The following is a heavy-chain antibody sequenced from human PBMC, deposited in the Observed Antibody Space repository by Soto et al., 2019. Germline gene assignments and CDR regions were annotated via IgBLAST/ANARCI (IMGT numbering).Heavy chain of an antibody. CDR1: GGSISSYY. CDR3: AGEGTWSGYYYYVMDV. Sequence: QVQLQESGPGLVKPSETLSLTCTVSGGSISSYYWSWIRQPPGKGLEWIGYIYYSGSTNYNPSLKSRVSISVDTSKNQFSLKLSSVTAADTAVYYCAGEGTWSGYYYYVMDVWGQGTTVTVSS. V-gene: IGHV4-59*08. D-gene: IGHD1-1*01. CDR2: IYYSGST. J-gene: IGHJ6*02.